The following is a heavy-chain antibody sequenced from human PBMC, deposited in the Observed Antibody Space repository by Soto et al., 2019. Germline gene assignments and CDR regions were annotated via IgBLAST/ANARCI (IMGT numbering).Heavy chain of an antibody. CDR3: ARDRSYSLDV. CDR2: INSDGSST. Sequence: LRLSCAVSGSTFSNDWMHWVRQAPGKGLVWVSHINSDGSSTNYADFVKGRFTIARDNAKNTVYLQMNSLRAEDTAVYYCARDRSYSLDVWGQGTTVTVSS. J-gene: IGHJ6*02. CDR1: GSTFSNDW. V-gene: IGHV3-74*01.